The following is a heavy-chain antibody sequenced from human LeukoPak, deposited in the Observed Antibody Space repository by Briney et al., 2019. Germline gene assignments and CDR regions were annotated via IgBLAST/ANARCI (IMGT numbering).Heavy chain of an antibody. CDR3: AKAPVDSYGPDAFDI. J-gene: IGHJ3*02. CDR2: ISWNSGSI. V-gene: IGHV3-9*01. CDR1: GFTFDDYA. D-gene: IGHD5-18*01. Sequence: PGGSLRLSCAASGFTFDDYAMHWVRQAPGKGLEWVSGISWNSGSIGYADSVKGRFTISRDNAKNSLYLQMNSLRAEDTALYYCAKAPVDSYGPDAFDIWGQGTMVTVSS.